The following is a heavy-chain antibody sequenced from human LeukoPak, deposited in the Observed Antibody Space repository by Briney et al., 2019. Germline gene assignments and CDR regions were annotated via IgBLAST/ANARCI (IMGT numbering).Heavy chain of an antibody. CDR1: GYSISSGYY. Sequence: PSETLSLTCTVSGYSISSGYYWGWIRQPSGKGLEWIGYIYYSGSTNYNPSLKSRVTISVDTSKNQFSLKLSSVTAADTAVYYCARGGPKLWFDPWGQGTLVTVSS. CDR3: ARGGPKLWFDP. J-gene: IGHJ5*02. CDR2: IYYSGST. V-gene: IGHV4-61*01. D-gene: IGHD3-10*01.